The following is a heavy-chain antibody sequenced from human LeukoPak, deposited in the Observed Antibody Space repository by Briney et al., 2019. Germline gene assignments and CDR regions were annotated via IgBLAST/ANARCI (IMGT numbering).Heavy chain of an antibody. V-gene: IGHV3-48*04. CDR3: ASLPYYYDSSGYDDGGLADY. D-gene: IGHD3-22*01. CDR1: GFTFSSYS. Sequence: GGSLRLSCAASGFTFSSYSMNWVRQAPGKGLEWVSYISSSGSTIYYADSVKGRFTISRDNAKNSLYLQMNSLRAEDTAVYYCASLPYYYDSSGYDDGGLADYWGQGTLVTVSS. J-gene: IGHJ4*02. CDR2: ISSSGSTI.